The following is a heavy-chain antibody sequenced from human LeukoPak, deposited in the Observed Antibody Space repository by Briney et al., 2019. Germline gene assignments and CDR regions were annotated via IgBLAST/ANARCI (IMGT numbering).Heavy chain of an antibody. CDR2: INPNIGAT. V-gene: IGHV1-2*02. Sequence: ASVKVSCKASGYTFIGYYMHWVRQAPGQGLEWMGLINPNIGATKYAQKFHGRVTMTRDTSISTAYREVSELRSEDTAMYYCARDWIASAGSIDYWGQGTLVTVSS. D-gene: IGHD6-13*01. J-gene: IGHJ4*02. CDR1: GYTFIGYY. CDR3: ARDWIASAGSIDY.